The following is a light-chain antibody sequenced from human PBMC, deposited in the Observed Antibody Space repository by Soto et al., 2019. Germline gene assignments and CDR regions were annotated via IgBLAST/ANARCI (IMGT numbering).Light chain of an antibody. Sequence: EVVLTQSPGTLSLSPGERVTLYCRPSQTVKNNYLAWYQQKPGRAPRLLIFGAFNRATGIPDRFSGSVSRTDFTLTISRLEPEDFAMYYCQQYDTSPPTFGGGTKVDIK. CDR3: QQYDTSPPT. J-gene: IGKJ4*01. CDR1: QTVKNNY. V-gene: IGKV3-20*01. CDR2: GAF.